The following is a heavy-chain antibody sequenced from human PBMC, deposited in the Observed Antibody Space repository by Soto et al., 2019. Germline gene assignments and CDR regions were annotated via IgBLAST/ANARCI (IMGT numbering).Heavy chain of an antibody. D-gene: IGHD6-19*01. Sequence: GSLRLSCAASGFSLSTYGMNWVRQAPGEGLEWVSSISTRGDYIYYADSVKGRFTISRDNSENSLYLQMNGLRAEDTAVYYCARDRGSGGAFDIWGQGTLVTVSS. V-gene: IGHV3-21*01. CDR3: ARDRGSGGAFDI. CDR1: GFSLSTYG. CDR2: ISTRGDYI. J-gene: IGHJ3*02.